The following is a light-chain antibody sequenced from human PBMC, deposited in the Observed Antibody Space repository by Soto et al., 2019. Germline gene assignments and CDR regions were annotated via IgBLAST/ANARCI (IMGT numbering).Light chain of an antibody. CDR1: QSISNW. V-gene: IGKV1-5*03. Sequence: DIQMTQSPSTLSASVGDRVTITCRASQSISNWLAWYQQMPGKAPKLLIYKASTSESGVPSSFSGSGSGTEFTLTISSLQPDDFETYYCQQYYNYPLTFGQGTKVDIK. CDR2: KAS. CDR3: QQYYNYPLT. J-gene: IGKJ1*01.